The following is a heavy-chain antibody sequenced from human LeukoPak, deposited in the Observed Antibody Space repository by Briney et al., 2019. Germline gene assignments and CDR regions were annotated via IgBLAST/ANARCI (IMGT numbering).Heavy chain of an antibody. V-gene: IGHV3-7*01. D-gene: IGHD3-22*01. CDR1: GFTFSSYW. Sequence: PGGSLRLSCAASGFTFSSYWMSWVRQAPGKGLEWVATIKQDGSEKFYVDSVKGRFTISRDNSKNTLYLQMNSLRAEDTAVYYCAKALHYDSSGYYYPDAFDIWGQGTMVTVSS. CDR3: AKALHYDSSGYYYPDAFDI. CDR2: IKQDGSEK. J-gene: IGHJ3*02.